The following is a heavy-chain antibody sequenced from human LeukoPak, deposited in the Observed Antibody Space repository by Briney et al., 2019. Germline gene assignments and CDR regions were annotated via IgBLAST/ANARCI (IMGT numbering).Heavy chain of an antibody. Sequence: PGGSLRLSCAASGFSFSYYSMNWVRQAPGKWLEWVSDISSSGTIYYADSVKGRFTISRDNAKNSLHLQMNSLRAEDTAVYYCASALGNYYYCMDVWGQGTTVTVSS. CDR3: ASALGNYYYCMDV. J-gene: IGHJ6*02. V-gene: IGHV3-48*01. CDR2: ISSSGTI. CDR1: GFSFSYYS. D-gene: IGHD2/OR15-2a*01.